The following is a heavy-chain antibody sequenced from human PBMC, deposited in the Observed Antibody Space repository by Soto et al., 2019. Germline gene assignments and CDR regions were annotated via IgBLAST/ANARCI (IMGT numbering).Heavy chain of an antibody. V-gene: IGHV1-69*13. CDR2: IIPIFGTA. J-gene: IGHJ4*02. CDR1: GGTFSSYA. D-gene: IGHD2-2*01. Sequence: GASVKVSCKASGGTFSSYAISWVRQAPGQGLEWMGGIIPIFGTANYAQKFQGRVTITADESTSTAYMELSSLRSEDTAVYYCARLRYCSSTSCYQTPCFDYWGQGTLVTVSS. CDR3: ARLRYCSSTSCYQTPCFDY.